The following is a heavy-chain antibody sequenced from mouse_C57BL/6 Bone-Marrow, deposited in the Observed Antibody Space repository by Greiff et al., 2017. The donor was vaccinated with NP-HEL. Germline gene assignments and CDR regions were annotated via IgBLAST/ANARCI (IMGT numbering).Heavy chain of an antibody. V-gene: IGHV1-18*01. CDR3: ARDDSIHWYFDV. CDR2: INPNNGGT. CDR1: GYTFTDYN. J-gene: IGHJ1*03. D-gene: IGHD2-10*02. Sequence: VQLQQSGPELVKPGASVKIPCKASGYTFTDYNMDWVKQSHGKSLEWIGDINPNNGGTIYNQKFKGKATLTVDKSSSTAYMELRSLTSEDTAVYYCARDDSIHWYFDVWGTGTTVTVSS.